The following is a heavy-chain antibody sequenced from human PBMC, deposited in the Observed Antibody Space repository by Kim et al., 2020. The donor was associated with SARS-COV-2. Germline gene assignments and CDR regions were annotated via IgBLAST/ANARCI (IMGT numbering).Heavy chain of an antibody. Sequence: GGSLRLSCAASGFTFSNYAMHWVRQAPGKGLEWVAFTSYDGFNKYYADSVKGRFTISRDNSRDTLFLQMNSLRAEDTAVCYWARHRLLTGSYKGNWFDPWGQGTLVTVSS. CDR3: ARHRLLTGSYKGNWFDP. CDR2: TSYDGFNK. CDR1: GFTFSNYA. D-gene: IGHD3-9*01. V-gene: IGHV3-30-3*01. J-gene: IGHJ5*02.